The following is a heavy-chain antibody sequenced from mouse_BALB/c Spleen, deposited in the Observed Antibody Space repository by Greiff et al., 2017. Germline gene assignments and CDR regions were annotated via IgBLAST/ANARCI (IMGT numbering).Heavy chain of an antibody. V-gene: IGHV1S81*02. CDR2: INPSNGRT. J-gene: IGHJ4*01. CDR1: GYTFTSYW. Sequence: QVQLKQPGAELVKPGASVKLSCKASGYTFTSYWMHWVKQRPGQGLEWIGEINPSNGRTNYNEKFKSKATLTVDKSSSTAYMQLSSLTSEDSAVYYCATLKYGNYEYAMDYWGQGTSVTVAS. CDR3: ATLKYGNYEYAMDY. D-gene: IGHD2-10*02.